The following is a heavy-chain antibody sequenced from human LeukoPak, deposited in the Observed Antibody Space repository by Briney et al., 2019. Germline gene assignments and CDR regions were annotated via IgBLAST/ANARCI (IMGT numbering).Heavy chain of an antibody. Sequence: SETLSLTCTVSGGSISSTNHYWGWIRQPPGKGLEWIGNIYYSGSTYYNPSLRSRVTISVDTSKNQFSLKLSSVTAADTAVYYCARLYCSSTSCYMGSLGYFDYWGQGTLVTVSS. CDR3: ARLYCSSTSCYMGSLGYFDY. D-gene: IGHD2-2*02. CDR1: GGSISSTNHY. V-gene: IGHV4-39*01. CDR2: IYYSGST. J-gene: IGHJ4*02.